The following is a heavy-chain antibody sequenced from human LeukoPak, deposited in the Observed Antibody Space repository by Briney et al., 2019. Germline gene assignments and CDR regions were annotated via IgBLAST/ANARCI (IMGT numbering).Heavy chain of an antibody. Sequence: GGPLRLSCTASGFRFGNYWKHWVRHAPGKGLMGISRINTDGDCTDYADSVRGRFTISRDNAKNTLDLQMKSLRAEDTAVYYCVRRQWLGHIDRWGQGTLVIVSS. CDR2: INTDGDCT. CDR1: GFRFGNYW. D-gene: IGHD6-19*01. CDR3: VRRQWLGHIDR. V-gene: IGHV3-74*01. J-gene: IGHJ5*02.